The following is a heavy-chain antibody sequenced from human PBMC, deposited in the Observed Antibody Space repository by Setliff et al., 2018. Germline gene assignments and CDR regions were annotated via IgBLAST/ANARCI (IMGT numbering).Heavy chain of an antibody. Sequence: GESLKISCAASQFTFDDYGMAWVRQAPGKGLEWVSGISWNGGITGYGDSVKGRFTISGDKSKNTLYLQMNNVRADDTAVYYCRLWFGELLRDYWGQGTLVTV. V-gene: IGHV3-20*04. CDR3: RLWFGELLRDY. CDR1: QFTFDDYG. J-gene: IGHJ4*02. CDR2: ISWNGGIT. D-gene: IGHD3-10*01.